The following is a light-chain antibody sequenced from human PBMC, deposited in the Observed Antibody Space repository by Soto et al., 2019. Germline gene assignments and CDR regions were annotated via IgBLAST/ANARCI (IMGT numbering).Light chain of an antibody. J-gene: IGKJ1*01. CDR3: QQYDSYPT. CDR2: AAS. V-gene: IGKV1-9*01. Sequence: DIQLTQCPSFLSASVGDRVTSTCGASQGISSYLAWYKQKPGKAPKLLIYAASTLQSGVPSWLSGSGSGTEFTLTISSMQPDDFATYYCQQYDSYPTFGQGTQVDIK. CDR1: QGISSY.